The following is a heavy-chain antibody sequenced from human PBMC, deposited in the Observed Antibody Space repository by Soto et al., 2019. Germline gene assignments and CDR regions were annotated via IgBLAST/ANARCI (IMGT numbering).Heavy chain of an antibody. CDR3: AKDLGSSWLLGAFDI. CDR1: GFTFDDYA. Sequence: GGSLRLSCAASGFTFDDYAMHWVRQAPGKGLEWVSGISWNSGSIGYADSVKGRFTISRDNAKNSLYLQMNSLRAEDTALYYCAKDLGSSWLLGAFDIWGQGTMVTVSS. D-gene: IGHD6-13*01. J-gene: IGHJ3*02. CDR2: ISWNSGSI. V-gene: IGHV3-9*01.